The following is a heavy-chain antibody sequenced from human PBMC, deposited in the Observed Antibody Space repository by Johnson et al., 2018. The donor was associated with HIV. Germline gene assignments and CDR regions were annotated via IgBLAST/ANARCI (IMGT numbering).Heavy chain of an antibody. CDR1: GFIFDDYG. CDR3: ARVAAAAGRMTDAFDI. CDR2: INWSGGST. Sequence: VQLVESGGGVVQPGGSLRLSCAASGFIFDDYGLNWVRQAPGKGLEWVSGINWSGGSTAYADSVQGRFTISRDNAKNSLYLQMNSLRAEDTALYYCARVAAAAGRMTDAFDIWGQGTMVSVSS. J-gene: IGHJ3*02. D-gene: IGHD6-13*01. V-gene: IGHV3-20*04.